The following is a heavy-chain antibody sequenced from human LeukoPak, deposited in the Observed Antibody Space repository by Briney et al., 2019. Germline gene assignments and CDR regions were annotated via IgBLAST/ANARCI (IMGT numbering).Heavy chain of an antibody. CDR3: ARDNRGKWLAYYYYYGMDV. CDR2: IWYDGSNK. Sequence: PGGSLRLSCAASGFTFGSYGMHWVRQAPGKGLEWVAVIWYDGSNKYYADSVKGRFTISRDNSKSTLYLQMNSLRAEDTAVYYCARDNRGKWLAYYYYYGMDVWGQGTTVTVSS. D-gene: IGHD6-19*01. J-gene: IGHJ6*02. V-gene: IGHV3-33*01. CDR1: GFTFGSYG.